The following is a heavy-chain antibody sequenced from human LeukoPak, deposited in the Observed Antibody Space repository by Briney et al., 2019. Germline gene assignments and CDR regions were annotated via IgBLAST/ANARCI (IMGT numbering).Heavy chain of an antibody. J-gene: IGHJ6*02. CDR1: GFTFSSYA. CDR3: ARGLITMVRGVPSNYYYYGMDV. D-gene: IGHD3-10*01. Sequence: PGRSLRLSCAASGFTFSSYAMHWVRQAPGKGLEWVAVISYDGSNKYYADSVKGRFTISRDNSKNTLYLQMNSLRAEDTAVYYCARGLITMVRGVPSNYYYYGMDVWGQGTTVTVSS. CDR2: ISYDGSNK. V-gene: IGHV3-30-3*01.